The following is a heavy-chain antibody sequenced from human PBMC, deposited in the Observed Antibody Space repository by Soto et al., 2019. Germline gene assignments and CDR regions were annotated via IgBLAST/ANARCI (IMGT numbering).Heavy chain of an antibody. Sequence: RLSCAVSGSTFSNDWMHWVRQAAGKGLVWVSHINSDGSSTNYADFVKGRFTIARDNAKNTVYLQMNSLRAEDTAVYYCARDRSYSLDVWGQGTTVTFSS. CDR3: ARDRSYSLDV. J-gene: IGHJ6*02. CDR1: GSTFSNDW. V-gene: IGHV3-74*01. CDR2: INSDGSST.